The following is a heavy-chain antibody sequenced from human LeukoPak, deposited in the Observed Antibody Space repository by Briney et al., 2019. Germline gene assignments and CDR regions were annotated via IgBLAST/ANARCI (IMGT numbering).Heavy chain of an antibody. CDR1: GGSISSSSYY. CDR2: IYYSGST. J-gene: IGHJ4*02. V-gene: IGHV4-39*01. D-gene: IGHD3-22*01. Sequence: SETLSLTCTVSGGSISSSSYYWGWIRQPPGKGLEWIGSIYYSGSTYYNPSLKSRVTISVDTSKNQVSLKLRSVTAAEPAVYYCARQSRDSYDSSGYYYYWGQGTLVTVSS. CDR3: ARQSRDSYDSSGYYYY.